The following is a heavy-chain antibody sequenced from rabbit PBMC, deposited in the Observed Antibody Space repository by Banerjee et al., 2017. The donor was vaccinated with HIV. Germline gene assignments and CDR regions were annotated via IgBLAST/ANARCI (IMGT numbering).Heavy chain of an antibody. J-gene: IGHJ3*01. CDR2: IYGGSSGST. V-gene: IGHV1S45*01. CDR3: ARHNSGLTL. CDR1: GFDFSDRYY. Sequence: QEQLEESGGDLVKPEGSLTLTCKASGFDFSDRYYMCWVRQAPGKGLEWIACIYGGSSGSTHYANWAKGRFAISRTSSTTVTLQMTSLTAADTATYFCARHNSGLTLWGQGTLVTVS. D-gene: IGHD4-1*01.